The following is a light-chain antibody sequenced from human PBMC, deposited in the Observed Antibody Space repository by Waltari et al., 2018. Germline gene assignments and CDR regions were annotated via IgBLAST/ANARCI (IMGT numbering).Light chain of an antibody. CDR2: EAT. J-gene: IGLJ3*02. CDR1: SSDVVNFNL. V-gene: IGLV2-23*01. CDR3: CSYAGSSSPRL. Sequence: QSALTHPATVSGSPGQPIPISGTGSSSDVVNFNLVPWYQLHPGKAPKLLIYEATKRPSGISNRFSGSKSGNTASLTISGLQAEDEADYYCCSYAGSSSPRLFGGGTKLSVL.